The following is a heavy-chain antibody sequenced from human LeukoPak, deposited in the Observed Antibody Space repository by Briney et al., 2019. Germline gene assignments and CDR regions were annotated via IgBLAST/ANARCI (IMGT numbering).Heavy chain of an antibody. CDR2: IYYSGST. CDR1: GGSISSYY. CDR3: ARHRGSYYFGP. D-gene: IGHD1-26*01. Sequence: SETLSLTCTVSGGSISSYYWSWIRQPPGKGLEWIGYIYYSGSTNYNPSLKSRVTISVDTSKDQFSLKLSSVTAADTAVYYCARHRGSYYFGPWGQGTLVTVSP. J-gene: IGHJ5*02. V-gene: IGHV4-59*08.